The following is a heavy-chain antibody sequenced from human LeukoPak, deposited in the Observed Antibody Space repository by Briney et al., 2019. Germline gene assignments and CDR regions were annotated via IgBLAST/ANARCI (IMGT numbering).Heavy chain of an antibody. V-gene: IGHV1-69*06. Sequence: GASVKVSCKASGGTFSSYAISWVRQAPGQGLEWMGGIIPIFGTANYAQKFQGRVTITADKSTSTAYMELSSLRSEDTAVYYCASSPPSDYDFWSGYHYYYYYMDVWGKGTTVTVSS. CDR2: IIPIFGTA. D-gene: IGHD3-3*01. CDR1: GGTFSSYA. J-gene: IGHJ6*03. CDR3: ASSPPSDYDFWSGYHYYYYYMDV.